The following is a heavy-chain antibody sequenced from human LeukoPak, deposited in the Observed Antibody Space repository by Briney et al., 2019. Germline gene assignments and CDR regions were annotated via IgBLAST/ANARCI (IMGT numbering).Heavy chain of an antibody. J-gene: IGHJ4*02. D-gene: IGHD4-23*01. CDR1: GFTFSNYW. V-gene: IGHV3-7*03. CDR3: ARGGGHLDC. CDR2: IKEDGGEK. Sequence: GGSLRLSCAVSGFTFSNYWMSWVRQAPGKGPEWVANIKEDGGEKYYVDSVRGRLTISRDNARNSLFLQMNSLRVEDTAVYYCARGGGHLDCWGQGTLVTVSS.